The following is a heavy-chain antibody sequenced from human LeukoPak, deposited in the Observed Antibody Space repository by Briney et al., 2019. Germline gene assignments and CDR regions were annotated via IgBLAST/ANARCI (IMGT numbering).Heavy chain of an antibody. CDR1: GGSISSSSHY. J-gene: IGHJ4*02. CDR3: ARRDGYIIGFFDY. V-gene: IGHV4-39*01. CDR2: IYYSGST. D-gene: IGHD5-24*01. Sequence: SETLSLTCTVPGGSISSSSHYWGWIRQPPGTGLEWIGSIYYSGSTYYNPSLKSRVTISVDTSKNQFSLKLSSVTAADTAVYYCARRDGYIIGFFDYWGQGTLVTVSS.